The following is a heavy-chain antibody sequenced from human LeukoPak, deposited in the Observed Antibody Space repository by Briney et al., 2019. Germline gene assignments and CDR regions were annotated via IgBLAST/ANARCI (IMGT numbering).Heavy chain of an antibody. J-gene: IGHJ5*02. Sequence: GGSLRLSCAASGFTFSSYGMHWVRQAPGKGLEWVAVISYDGSNKYYADSVKGRFTISRDNSKNTLYLQMNSLRAEDTAVYYCAHPTEYSSSWYGNWFDPWGQGTLVTVSS. CDR3: AHPTEYSSSWYGNWFDP. CDR1: GFTFSSYG. CDR2: ISYDGSNK. D-gene: IGHD6-13*01. V-gene: IGHV3-30*03.